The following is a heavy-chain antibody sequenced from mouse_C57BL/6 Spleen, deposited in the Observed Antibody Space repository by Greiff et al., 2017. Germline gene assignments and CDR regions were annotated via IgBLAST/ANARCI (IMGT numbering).Heavy chain of an antibody. D-gene: IGHD2-5*01. CDR1: GYTFTDYE. CDR3: TRRDSNYLDD. V-gene: IGHV1-15*01. Sequence: VKLVESGAELVRPGASVTLSCKASGYTFTDYEMHWVKQTPVHGLEWIGAIDPETGGTAYNQKFKGKAILTADKSSSTAYMELRSLTSEDSAVYYCTRRDSNYLDDWGQGTTLAVSS. J-gene: IGHJ2*01. CDR2: IDPETGGT.